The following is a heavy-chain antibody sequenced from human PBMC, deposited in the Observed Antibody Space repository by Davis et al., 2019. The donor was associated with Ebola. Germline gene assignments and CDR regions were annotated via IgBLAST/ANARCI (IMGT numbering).Heavy chain of an antibody. J-gene: IGHJ6*02. CDR1: GYTFTSYG. CDR3: ARGLEVVVAALDYYGMDV. CDR2: ISAYNGNT. V-gene: IGHV1-18*01. Sequence: ASVKVSCKASGYTFTSYGISWVRQAPGQGLEWMGWISAYNGNTNYAQKLQGRVTMTTDTSTSPAYMELKSLRSDDTAVYYCARGLEVVVAALDYYGMDVWGQGTTVTVSS. D-gene: IGHD2-15*01.